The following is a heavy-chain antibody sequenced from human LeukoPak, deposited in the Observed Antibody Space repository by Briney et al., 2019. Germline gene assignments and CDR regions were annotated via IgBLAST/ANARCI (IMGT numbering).Heavy chain of an antibody. V-gene: IGHV3-66*01. CDR1: GFTVSSNY. J-gene: IGHJ6*03. D-gene: IGHD3-22*01. Sequence: PGGSLRLSCAASGFTVSSNYMSWVRQAPGKGLEWVSVIYSGGSTYYADSVKGRFTISRDNSKNTLYLQMNSLRAEDTAVYYCARVLPYDSSGYYRLYYYYYMDVWGKGTTVTISS. CDR2: IYSGGST. CDR3: ARVLPYDSSGYYRLYYYYYMDV.